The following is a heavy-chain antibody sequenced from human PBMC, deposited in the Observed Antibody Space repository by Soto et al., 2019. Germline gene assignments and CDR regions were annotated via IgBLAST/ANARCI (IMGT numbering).Heavy chain of an antibody. Sequence: GGSLRLSCSASGFTFSSYDIHWVRQAPGKGLEYVSAISSNGGSTYYADSVKGRFTISRDNSKNTLYLQMSSLRTEDTSEYYCVNDDQYCSGGRCCYSYYGMDVWGEVTPVTVS. V-gene: IGHV3-64D*06. CDR3: VNDDQYCSGGRCCYSYYGMDV. CDR1: GFTFSSYD. J-gene: IGHJ6*02. D-gene: IGHD2-15*01. CDR2: ISSNGGST.